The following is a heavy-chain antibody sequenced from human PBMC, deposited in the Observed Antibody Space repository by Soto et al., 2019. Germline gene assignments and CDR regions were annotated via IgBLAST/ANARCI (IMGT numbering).Heavy chain of an antibody. CDR3: AKDPYGDYVDEWFDP. Sequence: EVQLLESGGGLVQPGGSLRLSCAASGFTFSSYSMSWVRQAPGKGLEWVSAISGSGGSTYYADSVKGRFTISRDNSTNTLYLQMNSLRAEDTAVYYCAKDPYGDYVDEWFDPWGQGTLVIVSS. J-gene: IGHJ5*02. D-gene: IGHD4-17*01. CDR1: GFTFSSYS. CDR2: ISGSGGST. V-gene: IGHV3-23*01.